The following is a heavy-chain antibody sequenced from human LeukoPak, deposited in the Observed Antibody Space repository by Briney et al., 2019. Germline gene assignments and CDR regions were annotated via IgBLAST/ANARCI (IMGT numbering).Heavy chain of an antibody. D-gene: IGHD2-2*01. CDR1: VDSFSDHY. CDR2: IHHSGST. J-gene: IGHJ4*02. Sequence: PSETLSLTCAVYVDSFSDHYWTWIRQPPGKGLEWIGEIHHSGSTNYRLSPKSRVSISVDRSKNQFSLKLTSVTAADTAVYYCARSPATSWSNFDYWGQGTLVTVSS. V-gene: IGHV4-34*01. CDR3: ARSPATSWSNFDY.